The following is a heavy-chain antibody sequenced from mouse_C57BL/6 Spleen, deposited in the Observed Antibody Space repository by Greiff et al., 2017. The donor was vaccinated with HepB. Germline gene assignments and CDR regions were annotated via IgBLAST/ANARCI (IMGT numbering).Heavy chain of an antibody. CDR3: TISLFYDYNEIFDY. V-gene: IGHV1-5*01. CDR1: GYTFTSYW. J-gene: IGHJ2*01. Sequence: EVQLQESGTVLARPGASVKMSCKTSGYTFTSYWMHWVKQRPGQGLEWIGAIYPGNSDTSYNQKFKGKAKLTAVTSASTAYMELSSLTNEDSAVYYCTISLFYDYNEIFDYWGQGTTLTVSS. CDR2: IYPGNSDT. D-gene: IGHD2-4*01.